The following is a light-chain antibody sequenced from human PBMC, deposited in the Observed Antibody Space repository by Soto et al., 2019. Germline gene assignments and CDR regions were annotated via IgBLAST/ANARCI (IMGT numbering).Light chain of an antibody. CDR3: RSYTSSSTLV. V-gene: IGLV2-14*01. CDR1: SSDVGDYNY. CDR2: EVT. Sequence: QSVLTQPASVSGSPGQSITISCTGTSSDVGDYNYVSWYQQHPGKAPKLMIYEVTNRPSGVSNRFSGSKSGNTASLTISGLQAEDEADYYCRSYTSSSTLVFGGGTQLTVL. J-gene: IGLJ3*02.